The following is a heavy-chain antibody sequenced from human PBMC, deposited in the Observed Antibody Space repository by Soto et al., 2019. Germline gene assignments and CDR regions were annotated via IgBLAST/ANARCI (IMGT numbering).Heavy chain of an antibody. CDR2: ISGSGGYT. V-gene: IGHV3-23*01. CDR3: SQGGTSSELFAP. Sequence: GGSLRLSCAASGFTFSSYAMSWVRQAPGKGLEWVSTISGSGGYTYYADSVKGRFTISIDNSKNTLYLQMNSLRAEDTAVYYCSQGGTSSELFAPWGPGTLVNVSS. D-gene: IGHD2-2*01. CDR1: GFTFSSYA. J-gene: IGHJ5*02.